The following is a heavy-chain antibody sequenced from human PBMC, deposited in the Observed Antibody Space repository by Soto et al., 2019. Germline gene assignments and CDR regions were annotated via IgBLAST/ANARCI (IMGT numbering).Heavy chain of an antibody. CDR1: GFTFSSYG. CDR2: IWYDGSNK. J-gene: IGHJ3*02. Sequence: VGSLRLSCAASGFTFSSYGMHWVRQAPGKGLEWVAVIWYDGSNKYYADSVKGRFTISRDNSKNTLYLQMNSLRAEDTAVYYCARPLHLTDDDALDIWGQGTMVTVSS. V-gene: IGHV3-33*01. D-gene: IGHD3-9*01. CDR3: ARPLHLTDDDALDI.